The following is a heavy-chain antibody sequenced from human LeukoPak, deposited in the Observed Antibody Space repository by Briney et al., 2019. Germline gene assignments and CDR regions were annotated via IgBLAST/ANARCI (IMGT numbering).Heavy chain of an antibody. CDR1: GYSFTSYW. J-gene: IGHJ4*02. CDR3: ARHDISHVPAAIPYFDY. V-gene: IGHV5-51*01. D-gene: IGHD2-2*02. CDR2: IYPGDSDT. Sequence: GESLKISCKGSGYSFTSYWIGWVRQMPGKGLEWMGIIYPGDSDTRYSPSFQGQVTISADRSISTAYLQWSSLKASDTAMYYCARHDISHVPAAIPYFDYWGQGTLVTVSS.